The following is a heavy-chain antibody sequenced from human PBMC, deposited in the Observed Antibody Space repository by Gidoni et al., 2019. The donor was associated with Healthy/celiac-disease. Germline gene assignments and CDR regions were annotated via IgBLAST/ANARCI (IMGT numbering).Heavy chain of an antibody. V-gene: IGHV4-39*01. CDR3: ARLSSTNWFDP. D-gene: IGHD6-13*01. J-gene: IGHJ5*02. CDR1: GGSRSSSSYY. CDR2: SYYSGST. Sequence: QLQLQESGPGLVTPAETLSLTCTVSGGSRSSSSYYWGWIRQPPGKGLEWIGSSYYSGSTYYNPSLQSRVTISVDTSKNQFSLKLSSVTAADTAVYYCARLSSTNWFDPWGQGTLVTVSS.